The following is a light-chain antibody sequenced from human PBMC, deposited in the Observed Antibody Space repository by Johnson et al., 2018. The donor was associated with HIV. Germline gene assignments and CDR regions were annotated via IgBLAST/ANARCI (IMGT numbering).Light chain of an antibody. Sequence: QSVLTQPPSVSAAPGQKVTISCSGSSSNIGNNYVSWYQQLPGTAPKLLIYEKNKRPSGIPDRFSASKSGTSATLDITGLQTGDEADDYCGTWDSSLGAHYVFGTGTKVTVL. CDR3: GTWDSSLGAHYV. V-gene: IGLV1-51*02. CDR2: EKN. CDR1: SSNIGNNY. J-gene: IGLJ1*01.